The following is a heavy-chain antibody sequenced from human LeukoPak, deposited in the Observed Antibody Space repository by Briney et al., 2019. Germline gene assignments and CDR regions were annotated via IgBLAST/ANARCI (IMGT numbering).Heavy chain of an antibody. CDR3: AKDYYYDTSGYYWGYFDY. J-gene: IGHJ4*02. D-gene: IGHD3-22*01. V-gene: IGHV3-43*01. CDR2: ISWDGGST. CDR1: GFIFDDYT. Sequence: GGSLRLSCAASGFIFDDYTMDWVRQAPGKGLEWVSLISWDGGSTYYADSVKGRFTISRDNSKNSLYLQMNSLRTEDTALYYCAKDYYYDTSGYYWGYFDYWGQGTLVTVSS.